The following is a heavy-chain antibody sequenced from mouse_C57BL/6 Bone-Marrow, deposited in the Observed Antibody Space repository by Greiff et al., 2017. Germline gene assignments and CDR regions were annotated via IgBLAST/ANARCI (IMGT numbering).Heavy chain of an antibody. V-gene: IGHV1-20*01. J-gene: IGHJ4*01. CDR2: INPYNGDT. D-gene: IGHD2-13*01. Sequence: EVQLQQSGPELVKPGDSVKISCKASGYSFTGYFMNWVMQSHGKSLEWIGRINPYNGDTFYNQKFKGKSTLTVDKTSSKAHMEIRRLTSNDSAVYYCARLGDYSPSYYAMDYWGQGTSVTVSS. CDR3: ARLGDYSPSYYAMDY. CDR1: GYSFTGYF.